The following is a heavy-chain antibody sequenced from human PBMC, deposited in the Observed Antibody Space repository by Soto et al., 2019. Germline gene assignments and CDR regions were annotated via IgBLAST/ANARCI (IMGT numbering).Heavy chain of an antibody. CDR2: IYHSGST. D-gene: IGHD5-18*01. Sequence: SETLSLTCAVSGGSISSGGYSWSWIRQPPGKGLEWIGYIYHSGSTYYNPSLKSRGTISVDRSKNQFSLKLSSVTAADTAVYYCARGWGKDTPMTAWGQGTLVTVSS. V-gene: IGHV4-30-2*01. CDR3: ARGWGKDTPMTA. CDR1: GGSISSGGYS. J-gene: IGHJ4*02.